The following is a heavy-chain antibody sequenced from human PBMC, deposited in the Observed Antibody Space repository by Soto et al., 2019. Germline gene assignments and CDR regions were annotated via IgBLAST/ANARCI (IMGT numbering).Heavy chain of an antibody. Sequence: EVQLVESGGGLVQPGGSLRLSCAASGFTFSTYWMHWVRQAPGKGLVWVARIRPDGSGATYADSVKGRFTISRDNAKDTLYLQIDSLRAEDTAVYYCVRDRSIWFRDYWGQGTLVTVSS. CDR2: IRPDGSGA. D-gene: IGHD3-10*01. V-gene: IGHV3-74*01. CDR3: VRDRSIWFRDY. CDR1: GFTFSTYW. J-gene: IGHJ4*02.